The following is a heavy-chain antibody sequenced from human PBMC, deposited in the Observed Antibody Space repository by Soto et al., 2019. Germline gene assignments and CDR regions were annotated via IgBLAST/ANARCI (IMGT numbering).Heavy chain of an antibody. Sequence: EVQLLESGGGLVQPGESLRLSCAASGFTFDDYFMNWVRQAPGKGLEWVTGINKNGGTAQYDGSVRGRFTISRDNARNTLYLQMNSLRAEDTALYCCAKDLHWYGMDVWGQGTTVTVSS. D-gene: IGHD1-20*01. CDR3: AKDLHWYGMDV. CDR1: GFTFDDYF. V-gene: IGHV3-23*01. J-gene: IGHJ6*02. CDR2: INKNGGTA.